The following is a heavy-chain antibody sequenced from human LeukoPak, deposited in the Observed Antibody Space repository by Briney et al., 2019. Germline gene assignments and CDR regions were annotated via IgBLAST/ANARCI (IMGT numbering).Heavy chain of an antibody. D-gene: IGHD2-21*01. J-gene: IGHJ4*02. CDR2: ISSSGGAA. Sequence: GGSLTLSCGVSGLTFSSYAVSWVRQAPGKGLEWVSAISSSGGAAYYADSVKGRFTISRDNSKNTLYLQMNSLRAEDTAVYYCAKDLSWWGSDCWGQGTLVTVS. V-gene: IGHV3-23*01. CDR1: GLTFSSYA. CDR3: AKDLSWWGSDC.